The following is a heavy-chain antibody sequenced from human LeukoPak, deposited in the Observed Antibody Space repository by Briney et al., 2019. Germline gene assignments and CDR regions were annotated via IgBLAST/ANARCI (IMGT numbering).Heavy chain of an antibody. CDR2: IYYSGST. CDR3: ASSPGSVPFGGVIDLYFDY. V-gene: IGHV4-59*01. CDR1: GGSMRSYY. D-gene: IGHD3-16*02. J-gene: IGHJ4*02. Sequence: SETLSLTCTVSGGSMRSYYWSWIRQPPGKGLEWIGYIYYSGSTNYNPSLKSRVTISVDTSKNQFSLKLSSVTAADTAVYYCASSPGSVPFGGVIDLYFDYWGQGTLVTVSS.